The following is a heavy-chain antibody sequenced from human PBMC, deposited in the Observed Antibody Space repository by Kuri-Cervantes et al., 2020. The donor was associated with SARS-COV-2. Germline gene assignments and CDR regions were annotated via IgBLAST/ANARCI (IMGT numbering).Heavy chain of an antibody. J-gene: IGHJ4*02. CDR2: IDPSDSYT. CDR3: ASLGTYYYDSSGYSHDY. Sequence: GESLKISCKGSGYSFTSYWIGWVRQMPGKGLEWMGRIDPSDSYTNYSPSFQGHVTISADKSISTAYLQWSSLKASDTAMYYCASLGTYYYDSSGYSHDYWGQGTLVTGAS. CDR1: GYSFTSYW. D-gene: IGHD3-22*01. V-gene: IGHV5-10-1*01.